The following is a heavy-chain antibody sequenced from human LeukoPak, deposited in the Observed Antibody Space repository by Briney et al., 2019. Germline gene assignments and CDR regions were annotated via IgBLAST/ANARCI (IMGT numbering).Heavy chain of an antibody. V-gene: IGHV4-38-2*02. CDR2: IYHGGST. J-gene: IGHJ5*02. CDR1: GYSISSGYY. D-gene: IGHD3-10*01. Sequence: SETLSLTCTVSGYSISSGYYWGWIRQPPGKGLEWIGSIYHGGSTYYNPSLKSRVTISVDTSKNQFSLKLSSVTAADTAVYYCARRWFGDPSAWFDPWGQGTLVTVSS. CDR3: ARRWFGDPSAWFDP.